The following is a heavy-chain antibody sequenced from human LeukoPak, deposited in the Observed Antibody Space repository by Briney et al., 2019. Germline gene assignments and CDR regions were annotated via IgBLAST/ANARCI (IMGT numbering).Heavy chain of an antibody. V-gene: IGHV4-39*07. CDR2: ISDTGST. CDR3: ARVGYCSSTSCYLDEYGMDV. CDR1: GGSIITRSYY. Sequence: PSETLSLTCTVSGGSIITRSYYWGWIRRPPGKGLEWLGTISDTGSTYYNPSLKSRVTMSVDTSKKQFSLRLSSVTAADTAVYYCARVGYCSSTSCYLDEYGMDVWGQGTTVTVSS. J-gene: IGHJ6*02. D-gene: IGHD2-2*01.